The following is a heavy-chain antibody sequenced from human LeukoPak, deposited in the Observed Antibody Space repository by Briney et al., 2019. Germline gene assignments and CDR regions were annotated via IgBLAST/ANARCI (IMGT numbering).Heavy chain of an antibody. CDR2: INAGNGNT. J-gene: IGHJ6*02. Sequence: EASVKVSCKASGYTFTSYAIHWVRQAPGQRLEWMGWINAGNGNTKYSQKFQGRVTITRDTSASTAYMELSSLRSEDTAVYYCARETAVPATIYYYYGMDVWGQGTTVTVSS. D-gene: IGHD2-2*01. V-gene: IGHV1-3*01. CDR3: ARETAVPATIYYYYGMDV. CDR1: GYTFTSYA.